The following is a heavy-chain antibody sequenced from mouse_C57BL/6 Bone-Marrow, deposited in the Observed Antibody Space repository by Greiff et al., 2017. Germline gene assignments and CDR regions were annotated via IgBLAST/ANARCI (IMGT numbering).Heavy chain of an antibody. J-gene: IGHJ2*01. CDR2: IDPENGDT. V-gene: IGHV14-4*01. Sequence: EVQLQQSGAELVRPGASVTLSCTASGFNIKDDYMHWVKQRPEQGLEWIGWIDPENGDTEYASKFQGKATITADTSSNTAYLQLSSLTAEVTAVYYCTTRGYGSVYFDYWGQGTTLTVSS. D-gene: IGHD1-1*01. CDR1: GFNIKDDY. CDR3: TTRGYGSVYFDY.